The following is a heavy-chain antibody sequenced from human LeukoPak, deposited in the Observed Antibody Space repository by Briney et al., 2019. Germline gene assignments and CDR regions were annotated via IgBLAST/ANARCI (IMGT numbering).Heavy chain of an antibody. D-gene: IGHD1-1*01. CDR1: GFTFNNYG. Sequence: GGTLRLSCAASGFTFNNYGMHWVRQAPGKGLEWVAFIRYDGSNKYYADSVKGRFTISRDNSKNTLYLQMNSLRAEDTAVYYCAKDHTTLDAFDIWGQGTMVTVSS. J-gene: IGHJ3*02. CDR2: IRYDGSNK. V-gene: IGHV3-30*02. CDR3: AKDHTTLDAFDI.